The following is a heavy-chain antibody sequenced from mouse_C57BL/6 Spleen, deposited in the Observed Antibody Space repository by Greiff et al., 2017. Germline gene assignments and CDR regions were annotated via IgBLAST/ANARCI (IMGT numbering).Heavy chain of an antibody. D-gene: IGHD1-1*01. CDR1: GYTFTSYW. Sequence: QVQLQQSGAELVKPGASVKLSCKASGYTFTSYWMHWVKQRPGRGLEWIGRIDPNSGGTKYNEKFKSKATLTVDKPSSTAYMQLSSLTSEDSAVYYCARGPITTVVAHYYAMDYWGQGTSVTVSS. CDR3: ARGPITTVVAHYYAMDY. V-gene: IGHV1-72*01. J-gene: IGHJ4*01. CDR2: IDPNSGGT.